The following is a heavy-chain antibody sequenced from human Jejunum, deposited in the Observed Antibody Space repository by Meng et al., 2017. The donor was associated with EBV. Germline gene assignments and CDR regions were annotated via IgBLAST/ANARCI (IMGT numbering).Heavy chain of an antibody. Sequence: QVARKDQVPGLLTPYRTLSLTCAVPGGSIRTDNWWRWVRQPPGKGLEYIGEIHHSGSTKYNPSLKSRVTISVDKSNNHFSLKLSSVTAADTAVYYCARDMGVEDYWGQGTLVTVSS. CDR1: GGSIRTDNW. CDR3: ARDMGVEDY. J-gene: IGHJ4*02. V-gene: IGHV4-4*02. CDR2: IHHSGST. D-gene: IGHD5-24*01.